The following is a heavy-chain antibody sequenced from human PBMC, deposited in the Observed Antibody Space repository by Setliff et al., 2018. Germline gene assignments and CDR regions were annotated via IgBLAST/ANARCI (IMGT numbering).Heavy chain of an antibody. J-gene: IGHJ4*02. CDR1: GGSISSGSYY. CDR3: ARDTTMVGATDY. V-gene: IGHV4-61*02. D-gene: IGHD1-26*01. CDR2: LHTSGST. Sequence: SETLSLTCTVSGGSISSGSYYWSWIRQPAGKGLEWVGRLHTSGSTNYNPSPKSRVTISVDTSKNQSSLNLSSVTAADTAVYFCARDTTMVGATDYWGLGTLVTVSS.